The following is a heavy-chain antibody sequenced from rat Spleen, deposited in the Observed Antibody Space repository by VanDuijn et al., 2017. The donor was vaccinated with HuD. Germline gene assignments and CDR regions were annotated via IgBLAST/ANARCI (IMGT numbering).Heavy chain of an antibody. CDR3: SRHGYTTDYLNWFAY. V-gene: IGHV5-46*01. D-gene: IGHD1-6*01. CDR1: GFTFSSFP. J-gene: IGHJ3*01. Sequence: EVQVVESGGGLVQPGRSMKLSCAASGFTFSSFPMAWVRQAPTKGLEWVATISTSGGSTYYRDSVKGRFTISRDNAKNTQYLQMDSLRSEDTATYYCSRHGYTTDYLNWFAYWGQGTLVAVSS. CDR2: ISTSGGST.